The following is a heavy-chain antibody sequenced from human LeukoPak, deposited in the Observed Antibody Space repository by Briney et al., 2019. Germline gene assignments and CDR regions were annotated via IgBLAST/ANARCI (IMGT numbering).Heavy chain of an antibody. V-gene: IGHV1-18*01. CDR2: ISAYNGNT. Sequence: ASVKVSCKASGYTFTSYGISWVRQAPGQGLEWMGWISAYNGNTNYAQKLQGRVTMTKDTSTSTAYMELRSLRSDDTAVYYCARGVSVSGYGGFDLWGQGTLVTVSS. CDR3: ARGVSVSGYGGFDL. CDR1: GYTFTSYG. D-gene: IGHD6-13*01. J-gene: IGHJ5*02.